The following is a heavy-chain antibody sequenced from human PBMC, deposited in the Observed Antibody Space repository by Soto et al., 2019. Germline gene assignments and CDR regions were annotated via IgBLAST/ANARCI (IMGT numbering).Heavy chain of an antibody. CDR2: INHSGTT. Sequence: SETLSLTCAVYGGSFSGYFWTWIRQPPGKGLEWIGEINHSGTTNYNASLKSRLTTSVDTSKNQFSLRLSSVTAADTVMYYCARPSDYYDISVFEYWGQGTLVTVSS. CDR3: ARPSDYYDISVFEY. J-gene: IGHJ4*02. V-gene: IGHV4-34*01. D-gene: IGHD3-22*01. CDR1: GGSFSGYF.